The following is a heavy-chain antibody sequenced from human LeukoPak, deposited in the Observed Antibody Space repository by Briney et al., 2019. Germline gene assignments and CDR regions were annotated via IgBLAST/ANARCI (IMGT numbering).Heavy chain of an antibody. J-gene: IGHJ6*02. CDR3: AREDIVVVPAAAYYYYGMDV. Sequence: GGSLRLSWAASGFTFSSYSMNWVRQAPGKGLEWVSSISSSSSYIYYADSVKGRFTISRDNAKNSLYLQMNSLRAEDTAVYYCAREDIVVVPAAAYYYYGMDVWGQGTTVTVSS. CDR2: ISSSSSYI. D-gene: IGHD2-2*01. CDR1: GFTFSSYS. V-gene: IGHV3-21*01.